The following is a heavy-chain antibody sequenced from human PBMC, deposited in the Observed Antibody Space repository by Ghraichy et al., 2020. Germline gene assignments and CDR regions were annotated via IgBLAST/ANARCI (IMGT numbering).Heavy chain of an antibody. Sequence: GGSLRLSCKGFGYSFTNNWIGWVRQMPGKGLEWMGIIYPADSDTRYSPSFQGQVTLSADKSINTAYLHWSSLKASDTAMYYCARQPLGPNDYWGQGTLVTVSS. J-gene: IGHJ4*02. D-gene: IGHD7-27*01. CDR2: IYPADSDT. CDR1: GYSFTNNW. CDR3: ARQPLGPNDY. V-gene: IGHV5-51*01.